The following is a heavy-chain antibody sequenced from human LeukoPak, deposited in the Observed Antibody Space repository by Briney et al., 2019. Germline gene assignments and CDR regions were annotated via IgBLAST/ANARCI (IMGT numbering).Heavy chain of an antibody. J-gene: IGHJ4*02. CDR2: ISDDGGRT. CDR1: GFTFSTYT. CDR3: AKDFGRNLGGPGY. V-gene: IGHV3-23*01. D-gene: IGHD3-10*01. Sequence: GGSLRLSCAASGFTFSTYTMAWVRQAPGGGLEWVSGISDDGGRTYYADSVKGRFAISRDDSKSTLYLQMNSLRGEDTAVYYCAKDFGRNLGGPGYWGRGTLVIVSS.